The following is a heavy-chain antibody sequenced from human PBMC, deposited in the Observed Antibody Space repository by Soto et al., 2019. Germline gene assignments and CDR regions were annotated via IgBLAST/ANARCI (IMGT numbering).Heavy chain of an antibody. CDR1: GGTYRPYP. D-gene: IGHD3-10*01. V-gene: IGHV1-69*04. CDR3: AGDGESSVSTLSFGGW. CDR2: IIPCLCVT. J-gene: IGHJ4*02. Sequence: QVQLVQSGAEVKKPGSSVKVSCKSSGGTYRPYPINWVRQAPGQGLEEMGRIIPCLCVTNYVLKFQARVTITADKATNAAYMDLRGLRLAATAVYYCAGDGESSVSTLSFGGWWGRGALVTVSS.